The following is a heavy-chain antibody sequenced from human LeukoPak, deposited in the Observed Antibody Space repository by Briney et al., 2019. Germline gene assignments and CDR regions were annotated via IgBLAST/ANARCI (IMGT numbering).Heavy chain of an antibody. J-gene: IGHJ4*02. CDR2: LPRNSSYI. V-gene: IGHV3-21*01. Sequence: PGGALRLSCAASGFTFSSYCMKWVRQAPGRGLEWVSYLPRNSSYINYADSVKGRFTISRDNAKNSPYLQMNSLRAEDTAVYYCARGPHLGYCSSTSCAGGYWGQGTLVTVSS. CDR3: ARGPHLGYCSSTSCAGGY. CDR1: GFTFSSYC. D-gene: IGHD2-2*01.